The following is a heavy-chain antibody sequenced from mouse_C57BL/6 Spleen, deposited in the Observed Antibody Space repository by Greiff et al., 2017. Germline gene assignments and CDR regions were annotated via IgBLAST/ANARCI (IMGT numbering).Heavy chain of an antibody. Sequence: VQLVESGPELVKPGASVKMSCKASGYTFTDYYMHWVKQKPGKGLEWIGEIYPGSGNPYYNENFKGKATLAADTSSSTAYMQLSSLTSEDSAVYVCARSHYYGSGYLYYLDYWGQGTTLTVSS. CDR3: RSHYYGSGYLYYLDY. D-gene: IGHD1-1*01. J-gene: IGHJ2*01. CDR1: YTFTDYYM. V-gene: IGHV1-83*01. CDR2: YPGSGNPY.